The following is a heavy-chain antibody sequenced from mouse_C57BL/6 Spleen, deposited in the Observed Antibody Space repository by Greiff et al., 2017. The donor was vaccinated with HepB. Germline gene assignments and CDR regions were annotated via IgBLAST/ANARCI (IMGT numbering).Heavy chain of an antibody. Sequence: EVQLMESGGDLVKPGGSLKLSCAASGFTFSSYGMSWVRQTPDKRLEWVATISSGGSYTYYPDSVKGRFTISRDNAKNTLYLQMSSLKSEDTAMYYCARRSKQGFAYWGQGTLVTVSA. D-gene: IGHD2-5*01. V-gene: IGHV5-6*01. J-gene: IGHJ3*01. CDR3: ARRSKQGFAY. CDR2: ISSGGSYT. CDR1: GFTFSSYG.